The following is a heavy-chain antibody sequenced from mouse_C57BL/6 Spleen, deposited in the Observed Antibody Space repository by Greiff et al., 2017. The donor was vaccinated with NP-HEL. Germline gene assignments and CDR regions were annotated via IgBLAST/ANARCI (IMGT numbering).Heavy chain of an antibody. D-gene: IGHD1-1*01. V-gene: IGHV5-9*01. J-gene: IGHJ4*01. CDR3: ARGSNYYAMDY. Sequence: EVKVEESGGGLVKPGGSLKLSCAASGFTFSSYTMSWVRQTPEKRLEWVATISGGGGNTYYPDSVKGRFTISRDNAKNTLYLQMSSLRSEDTALYYCARGSNYYAMDYWGQGTSVTVSS. CDR2: ISGGGGNT. CDR1: GFTFSSYT.